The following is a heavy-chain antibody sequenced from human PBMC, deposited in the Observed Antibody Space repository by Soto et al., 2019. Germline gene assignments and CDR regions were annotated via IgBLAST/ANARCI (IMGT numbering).Heavy chain of an antibody. CDR2: TGSGTGPG. J-gene: IGHJ4*02. V-gene: IGHV1-69*06. Sequence: SVKVSCKASGGSLSTNPISWVRQAPGQGLEWMGGTGSGTGPGNHAQKFQGRLTVTADKSTSTVYMELTNLSSEDTAVYYCARRDSGGFYHFFDSWGQGTLVTVSS. CDR1: GGSLSTNP. CDR3: ARRDSGGFYHFFDS. D-gene: IGHD2-15*01.